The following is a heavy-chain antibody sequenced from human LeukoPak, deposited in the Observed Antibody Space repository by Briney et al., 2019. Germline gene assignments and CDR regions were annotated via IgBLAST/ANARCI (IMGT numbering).Heavy chain of an antibody. CDR3: ARVSTVNLDWGAFDI. Sequence: PSETLSLTCAVYGGSFSGYYWSWIRQPPGKGLEWNGEINHSGSTNYNPSLKSRVTISVDTSKNQFSLKLSSVTAADTAVYYCARVSTVNLDWGAFDIWGQGTMVTVSS. V-gene: IGHV4-34*01. CDR2: INHSGST. D-gene: IGHD4-11*01. J-gene: IGHJ3*02. CDR1: GGSFSGYY.